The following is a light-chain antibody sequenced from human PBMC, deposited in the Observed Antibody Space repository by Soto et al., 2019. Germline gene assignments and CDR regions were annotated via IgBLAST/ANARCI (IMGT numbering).Light chain of an antibody. J-gene: IGKJ4*01. CDR1: QSVRSN. CDR2: GAS. Sequence: DIVMTQSPATLSVSPGDRVTLSCRASQSVRSNSAWYQQKPGQAPRLLIYGASTRATGIPARFSGSGYGTEFTLTISSLQSEDFAVYYCQQYNSWPLTFGGGTKVEIK. CDR3: QQYNSWPLT. V-gene: IGKV3-15*01.